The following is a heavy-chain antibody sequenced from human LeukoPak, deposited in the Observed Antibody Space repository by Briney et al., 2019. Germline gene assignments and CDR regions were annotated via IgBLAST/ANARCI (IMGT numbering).Heavy chain of an antibody. Sequence: PGGSLRLSCAASGFTFSRYEMNWVRQAPGKGLEWVSYISSSGTTIYYADSVKGRFTISRDNAKNSLFLLMNSLRPEDTAVYYCAPYGDHFDYWGQGTLVTVSS. CDR3: APYGDHFDY. CDR2: ISSSGTTI. J-gene: IGHJ4*02. CDR1: GFTFSRYE. D-gene: IGHD4-17*01. V-gene: IGHV3-48*03.